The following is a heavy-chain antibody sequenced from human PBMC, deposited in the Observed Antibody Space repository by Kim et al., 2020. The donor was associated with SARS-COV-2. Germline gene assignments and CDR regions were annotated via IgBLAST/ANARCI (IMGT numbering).Heavy chain of an antibody. V-gene: IGHV3-30*04. D-gene: IGHD3-22*01. CDR1: GFTFSSYA. CDR2: ISYDGSNK. Sequence: GGSLRLSCAASGFTFSSYAMHWVRQAPGKGLEWVAVISYDGSNKYYADSVKGRFTISRDNSKNTLYLQMNSLRAEDTAVYYCARDHVTMKYYFDYWGQGTLVTVSS. CDR3: ARDHVTMKYYFDY. J-gene: IGHJ4*02.